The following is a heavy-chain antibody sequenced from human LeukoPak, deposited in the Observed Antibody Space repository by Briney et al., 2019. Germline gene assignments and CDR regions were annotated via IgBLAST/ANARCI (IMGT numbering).Heavy chain of an antibody. Sequence: GSLRLSCAASGFTFSSYGMHWVRQAPGKGLEWVAVIWYDGSNKYYADSVKGRFTISRDNSKNTLYLQMNSLRAEDTAVYYCARNLGTTSYYFDYWGQGTLVTVSS. D-gene: IGHD1-14*01. J-gene: IGHJ4*02. CDR2: IWYDGSNK. CDR1: GFTFSSYG. V-gene: IGHV3-33*01. CDR3: ARNLGTTSYYFDY.